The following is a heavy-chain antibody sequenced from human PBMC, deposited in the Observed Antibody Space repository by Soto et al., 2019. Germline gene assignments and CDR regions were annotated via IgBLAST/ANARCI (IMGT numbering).Heavy chain of an antibody. J-gene: IGHJ4*02. CDR3: ARSVAVPGAHIDY. Sequence: SETLSLACSVCGGSISGSYWSWIRQSPGKGLEWLGYVYYTGSTNYSPSLRSRVSISVDTSKNEFSLRLSSVAAADTAVYFCARSVAVPGAHIDYWGQGTQVTLSS. D-gene: IGHD6-19*01. CDR2: VYYTGST. V-gene: IGHV4-59*01. CDR1: GGSISGSY.